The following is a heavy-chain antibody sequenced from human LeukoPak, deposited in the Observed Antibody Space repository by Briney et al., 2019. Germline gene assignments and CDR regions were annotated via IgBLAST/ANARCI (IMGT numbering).Heavy chain of an antibody. V-gene: IGHV1-2*02. D-gene: IGHD4-17*01. CDR2: INRNSGGT. CDR1: GYTFTGYY. CDR3: ARDKATVTTPYFDY. J-gene: IGHJ4*02. Sequence: GASVKVSCKASGYTFTGYYLHWVRQAPGQGLEWMGWINRNSGGTNYAQKFQGRVTMTRDTSISTVYMELSRLIFDDTAVYYCARDKATVTTPYFDYWGQGTQVTVSS.